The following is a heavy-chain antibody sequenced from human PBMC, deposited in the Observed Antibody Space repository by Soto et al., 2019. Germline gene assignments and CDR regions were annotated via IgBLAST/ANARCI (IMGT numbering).Heavy chain of an antibody. J-gene: IGHJ6*02. CDR3: ARGGRRSPGMDV. V-gene: IGHV4-31*03. CDR1: GGSISSGGYY. Sequence: QVQLQESGPGLVKPSQTLSHTCTVSGGSISSGGYYWSWIRQHPGKGLEWIASIYYSGRTYYTPSLKSRVTIAVDTSKTQFSLKLSSVTAADTAVYYCARGGRRSPGMDVWGQGTTVTVSS. CDR2: IYYSGRT.